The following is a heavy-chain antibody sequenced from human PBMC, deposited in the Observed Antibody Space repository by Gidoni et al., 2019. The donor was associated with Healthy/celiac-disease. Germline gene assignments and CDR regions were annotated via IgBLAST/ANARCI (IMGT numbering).Heavy chain of an antibody. V-gene: IGHV1-46*01. J-gene: IGHJ4*02. CDR2: INPSGGST. D-gene: IGHD6-13*01. CDR3: ARWPEQLVRAFDY. Sequence: QVQLVQSGAEVKKPGASVKVSCKASGYTFTSYYMHWVRQAAGQGLEWMGIINPSGGSTSYAQKFQGRVTMIRDTSTSTVYMELSSRRSEDTAVYYCARWPEQLVRAFDYWGQGTLVTVSS. CDR1: GYTFTSYY.